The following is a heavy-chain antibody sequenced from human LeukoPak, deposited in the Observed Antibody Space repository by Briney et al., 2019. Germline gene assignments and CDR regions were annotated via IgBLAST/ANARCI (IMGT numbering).Heavy chain of an antibody. V-gene: IGHV3-21*06. Sequence: PGGSLRLSCAASGSMFRSYSMNWVRQAPGKGLEWVSSISVGSNYIYYADSVKGRFTISRDNAKNLVYLQMNSLRAEDTAVYYCARDGVVVTYYFEYWGQGTMVTVSA. CDR2: ISVGSNYI. CDR3: ARDGVVVTYYFEY. CDR1: GSMFRSYS. D-gene: IGHD4-23*01. J-gene: IGHJ4*02.